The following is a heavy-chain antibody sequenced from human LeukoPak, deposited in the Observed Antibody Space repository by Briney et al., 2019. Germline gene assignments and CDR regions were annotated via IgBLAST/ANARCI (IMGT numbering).Heavy chain of an antibody. D-gene: IGHD3-3*01. J-gene: IGHJ4*02. CDR1: GGSISSYY. CDR3: ARGASLEWLLYSSLHYFDY. Sequence: SETVSPTCTVSGGSISSYYWSWIRQAPGKGLEWIGYIYYSGSTNYNPSLKSRVTISVDTSKNQFSLKLSSVTAADTAVYYCARGASLEWLLYSSLHYFDYWGQGTLVTVSS. CDR2: IYYSGST. V-gene: IGHV4-59*01.